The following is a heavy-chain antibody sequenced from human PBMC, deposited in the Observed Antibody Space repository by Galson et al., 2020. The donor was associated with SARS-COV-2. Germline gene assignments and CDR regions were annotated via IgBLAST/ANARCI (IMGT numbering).Heavy chain of an antibody. D-gene: IGHD2-15*01. CDR1: GGSISSYY. Sequence: SETLSLTCTVSGGSISSYYWSWIRQPAGKGLEWIGRIYTSGSTNYNPSLKSRVTMSVDTSKNQFSLKLSSVTAADTAVYYCARDRLVATRYCSGGSCYSGFDPWGQGTLVTVSS. J-gene: IGHJ5*02. V-gene: IGHV4-4*07. CDR3: ARDRLVATRYCSGGSCYSGFDP. CDR2: IYTSGST.